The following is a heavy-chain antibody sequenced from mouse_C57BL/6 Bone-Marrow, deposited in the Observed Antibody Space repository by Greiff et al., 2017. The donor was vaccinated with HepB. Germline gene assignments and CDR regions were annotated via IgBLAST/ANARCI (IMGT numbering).Heavy chain of an antibody. CDR1: GYAFSSYW. V-gene: IGHV1-80*01. CDR2: IYPGDGDT. Sequence: LVESGAELVKPGASVKISCKASGYAFSSYWMNWVKQRPGKGLEWIGQIYPGDGDTNYNGKFKGKATLTADKSSSTAYMQLSSLTSEDSAVYFCAREDYGKSWYFDVWGTGTTVTVSS. J-gene: IGHJ1*03. D-gene: IGHD2-1*01. CDR3: AREDYGKSWYFDV.